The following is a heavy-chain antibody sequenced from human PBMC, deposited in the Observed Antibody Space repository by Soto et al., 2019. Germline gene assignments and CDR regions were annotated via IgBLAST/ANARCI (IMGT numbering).Heavy chain of an antibody. CDR3: AAVPHRAAPTKHP. V-gene: IGHV1-58*01. J-gene: IGHJ5*02. CDR1: GFTFTSSA. CDR2: IVVGSGNT. Sequence: SVKVSCKASGFTFTSSAVQWVRQARGQRLEWIGWIVVGSGNTNYAQKFQERVTITRDMSTSTAYMELSSLRSEDTAVYYCAAVPHRAAPTKHPWGQGTLVTVP. D-gene: IGHD6-13*01.